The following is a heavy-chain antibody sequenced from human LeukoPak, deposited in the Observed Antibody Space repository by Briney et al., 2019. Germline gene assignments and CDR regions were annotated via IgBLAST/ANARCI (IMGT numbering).Heavy chain of an antibody. J-gene: IGHJ3*02. CDR2: FYNGGST. D-gene: IGHD2-21*01. V-gene: IGHV3-53*01. CDR1: GFIVSSND. CDR3: ATVNSFDAFDI. Sequence: GGSLRVSCAASGFIVSSNDMSWVRQAPGKGLEWVSVFYNGGSTYYAASVKGRFTICRDNSKNTLYLQMNSLRAEDTAVYYCATVNSFDAFDIWGQGTKVTVSS.